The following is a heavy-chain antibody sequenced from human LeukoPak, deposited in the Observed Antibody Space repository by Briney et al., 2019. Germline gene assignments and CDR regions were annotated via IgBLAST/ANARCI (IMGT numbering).Heavy chain of an antibody. D-gene: IGHD3-9*01. V-gene: IGHV7-4-1*02. CDR2: INTNTGNP. J-gene: IGHJ4*02. CDR3: ARDGGDVLRYFDWPTLRDY. Sequence: ASVKVSCKASGYTFTSYAMNWVRQAPGQGLEWMGWINTNTGNPTYAQGFTGRFVFSLDTSVSTAYLQISSLKAEDTAVYYCARDGGDVLRYFDWPTLRDYWGQGTLVTVSS. CDR1: GYTFTSYA.